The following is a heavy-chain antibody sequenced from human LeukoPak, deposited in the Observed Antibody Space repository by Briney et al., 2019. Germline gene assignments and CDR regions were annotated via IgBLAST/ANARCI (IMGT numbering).Heavy chain of an antibody. D-gene: IGHD5-12*01. CDR2: ISSGSDSI. CDR1: GFTFSNYG. Sequence: GGSLRLSCAASGFTFSNYGMNWVRQAPGKRLEWVSYISSGSDSIYYADSVKGRFTISGDNAENSLYLQMNSLRDEDTAVYYCARAMRSGYDYWGQGTLVTVSS. J-gene: IGHJ4*02. CDR3: ARAMRSGYDY. V-gene: IGHV3-48*02.